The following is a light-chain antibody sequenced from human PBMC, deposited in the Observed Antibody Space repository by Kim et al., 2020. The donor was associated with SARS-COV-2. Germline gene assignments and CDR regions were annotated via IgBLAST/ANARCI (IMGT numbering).Light chain of an antibody. V-gene: IGLV1-44*01. J-gene: IGLJ3*02. CDR3: ASWDDTLNGWV. CDR1: RSNIGSKT. Sequence: GPTVTLALSGSRSNIGSKTVNWYQQFPGAAPKLLIYSNNLLPSGVPDRFSGSKSDTSASLAISGLQSEDEADYYCASWDDTLNGWVFGGGTKLTVL. CDR2: SNN.